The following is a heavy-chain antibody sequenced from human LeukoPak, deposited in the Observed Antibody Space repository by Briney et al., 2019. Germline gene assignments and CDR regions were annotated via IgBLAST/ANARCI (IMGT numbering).Heavy chain of an antibody. J-gene: IGHJ5*02. CDR2: IYTSGST. V-gene: IGHV4-4*09. CDR1: GGSISSYY. CDR3: ARLNGGDSSGWLNDWFDP. D-gene: IGHD6-19*01. Sequence: KPSETLSLTCTVSGGSISSYYWSWIRQPPGKGLEWIGYIYTSGSTNYNPSLKSRVTISVDTSKNQFSLKLSSVTAADTAVYYCARLNGGDSSGWLNDWFDPWGQGTLVTVSS.